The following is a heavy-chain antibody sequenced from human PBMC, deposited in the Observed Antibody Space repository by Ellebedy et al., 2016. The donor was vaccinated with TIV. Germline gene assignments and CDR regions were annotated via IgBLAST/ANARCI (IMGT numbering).Heavy chain of an antibody. J-gene: IGHJ3*02. CDR2: IVGTGTTT. CDR3: ARRGNYLGDAFDI. CDR1: EFTFSFYS. Sequence: GESLKISXAASEFTFSFYSMNWVRQAAGKGLEWISYIVGTGTTTYYADSVKGRFTISRDNSKNSLFLQMNSLRDDDTAVYYCARRGNYLGDAFDIWGQGAMAIVSS. D-gene: IGHD1-26*01. V-gene: IGHV3-48*02.